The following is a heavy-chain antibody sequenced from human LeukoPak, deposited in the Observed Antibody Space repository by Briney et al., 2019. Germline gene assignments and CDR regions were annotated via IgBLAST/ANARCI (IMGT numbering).Heavy chain of an antibody. CDR3: ARLLAGGFDY. Sequence: PSETLSLTCTVSGYSISSGYYWGWIRQPPGKGLEWIGSIYHSGSTYYNPSLKGRVTISVDTSKNQFSLKLSSVTAADTAVYYCARLLAGGFDYWGQGTLVTVSS. D-gene: IGHD3-16*01. J-gene: IGHJ4*02. CDR2: IYHSGST. V-gene: IGHV4-38-2*02. CDR1: GYSISSGYY.